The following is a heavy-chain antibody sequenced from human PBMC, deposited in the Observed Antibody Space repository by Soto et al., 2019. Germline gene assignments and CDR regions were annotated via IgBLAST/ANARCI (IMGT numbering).Heavy chain of an antibody. CDR3: ARDDSYYGMDV. V-gene: IGHV3-21*01. CDR2: ISSSSSYI. CDR1: GLTCSSYA. Sequence: VGSLRHSCAASGLTCSSYAMSWVRRAPGKGLEWVSAISSSSSYIYYADSVKGRFTISRDNAKNSLYLQMNSLRAEDTAVYYCARDDSYYGMDVWGQGTTVTVSS. D-gene: IGHD2-21*01. J-gene: IGHJ6*02.